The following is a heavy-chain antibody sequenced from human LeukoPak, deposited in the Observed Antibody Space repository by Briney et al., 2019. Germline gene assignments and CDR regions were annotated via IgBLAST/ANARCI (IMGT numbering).Heavy chain of an antibody. CDR2: ISVRAATI. D-gene: IGHD1-14*01. Sequence: GGSLRLSCAASGFPFSGYWMTWVRQAPGKGLEWIAYISVRAATIYYGDSAEGRFTISRDDAKNSLYLQMNGLRVEDTAIYYCAKDFPHWYEVPHGMDVWGQGTTVTV. J-gene: IGHJ6*02. CDR3: AKDFPHWYEVPHGMDV. V-gene: IGHV3-48*04. CDR1: GFPFSGYW.